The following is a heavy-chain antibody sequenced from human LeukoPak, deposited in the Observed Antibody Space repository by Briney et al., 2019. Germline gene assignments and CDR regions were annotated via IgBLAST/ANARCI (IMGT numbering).Heavy chain of an antibody. D-gene: IGHD2-2*01. V-gene: IGHV1-8*01. Sequence: ASVKVSCKASGYTFTSYDINWVRQATGQGLEWMGWMNPNSGNTGYAQKFQGRVTMTRNTSISTAYMELSSLRSEDTAVYYCAREGVVPAAISYYYYYMDAWGKGTTVTISS. CDR1: GYTFTSYD. J-gene: IGHJ6*03. CDR3: AREGVVPAAISYYYYYMDA. CDR2: MNPNSGNT.